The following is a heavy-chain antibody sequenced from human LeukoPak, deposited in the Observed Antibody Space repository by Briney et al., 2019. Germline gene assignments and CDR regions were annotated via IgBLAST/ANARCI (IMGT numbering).Heavy chain of an antibody. D-gene: IGHD1-20*01. J-gene: IGHJ4*02. CDR2: ISGSDAGT. V-gene: IGHV3-23*01. Sequence: GGSLRLSCVVSGITFKNAWMTWVRQAPGKGLEWVSAISGSDAGTYYADSVKGRFTISRDNAKNSLYLQMNSLRAEDTAVYYCARDHNWNFDYWGQGTLVTVSS. CDR3: ARDHNWNFDY. CDR1: GITFKNAW.